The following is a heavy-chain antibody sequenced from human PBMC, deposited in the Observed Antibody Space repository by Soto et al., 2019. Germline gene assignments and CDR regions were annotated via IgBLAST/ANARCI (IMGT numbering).Heavy chain of an antibody. CDR1: GFTFSSYA. Sequence: EVQLVESGGGLVQPGGSLRLSCAASGFTFSSYAMRWVRQAPGKGLEWVSAISGRGGSTYYADSVKGRFTISRDNSKNTLQLKMNSQSAEETSVYYCAKEVDGYYYGSGCGVIWGIRVWGQGTTFKVSS. CDR3: AKEVDGYYYGSGCGVIWGIRV. V-gene: IGHV3-23*04. CDR2: ISGRGGST. D-gene: IGHD3-10*01. J-gene: IGHJ6*01.